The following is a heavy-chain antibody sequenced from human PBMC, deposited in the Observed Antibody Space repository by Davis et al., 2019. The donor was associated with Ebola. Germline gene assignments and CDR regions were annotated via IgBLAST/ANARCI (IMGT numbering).Heavy chain of an antibody. J-gene: IGHJ6*02. Sequence: GESLKISCAASGFTFSSYWMHWVRQAPGKGLEWVSVIYSGGSTYYADSVKGRFTISRDNSKNTLYLQMNSLRAEDTAVYYCASRYCSGGSCYYYYYGMDVWGQGTTVTVSS. V-gene: IGHV3-66*01. CDR1: GFTFSSYW. D-gene: IGHD2-15*01. CDR2: IYSGGST. CDR3: ASRYCSGGSCYYYYYGMDV.